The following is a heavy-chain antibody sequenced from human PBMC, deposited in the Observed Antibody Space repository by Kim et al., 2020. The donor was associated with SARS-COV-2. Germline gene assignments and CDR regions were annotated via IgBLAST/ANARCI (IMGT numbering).Heavy chain of an antibody. CDR2: INHSGST. CDR3: AVITPVREWFDP. V-gene: IGHV4-34*01. CDR1: GGSFSGYY. D-gene: IGHD3-10*01. Sequence: SETLSLTCAFYGGSFSGYYWSWISQPPGKGLEWIGEINHSGSTNYNPSLKSRVTISVDTSKNQFSLKLSSVTAADTACYYCAVITPVREWFDPWGQGTLVTASS. J-gene: IGHJ5*02.